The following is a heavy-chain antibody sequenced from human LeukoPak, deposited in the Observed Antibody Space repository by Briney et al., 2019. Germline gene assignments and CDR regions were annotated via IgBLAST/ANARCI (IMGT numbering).Heavy chain of an antibody. Sequence: GGSLRLSCAASGFTFSSYWMHWVRQAPGKGLVWVSRINTDGSSTSYADSVKGRFTISRDNAKNTPYLQMNSLRAEDTAVYYCARGEPQYYYDSSGLHPWGQGTLVTVSS. V-gene: IGHV3-74*01. CDR1: GFTFSSYW. J-gene: IGHJ5*02. CDR3: ARGEPQYYYDSSGLHP. CDR2: INTDGSST. D-gene: IGHD3-22*01.